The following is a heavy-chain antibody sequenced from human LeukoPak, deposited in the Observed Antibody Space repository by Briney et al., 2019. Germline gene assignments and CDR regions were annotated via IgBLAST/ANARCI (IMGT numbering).Heavy chain of an antibody. CDR3: ARDRSNIVLMVYEENWFDP. CDR2: IIPIFGTA. V-gene: IGHV1-69*05. CDR1: GGTYSSYA. D-gene: IGHD2-8*01. Sequence: SVKVSCKASGGTYSSYAISWVRQAPGQGLEWMGRIIPIFGTANYAQKFQGRVTITTDESTSTAYMELSSLRSEDTAVYYCARDRSNIVLMVYEENWFDPWGQGTLVTVSS. J-gene: IGHJ5*02.